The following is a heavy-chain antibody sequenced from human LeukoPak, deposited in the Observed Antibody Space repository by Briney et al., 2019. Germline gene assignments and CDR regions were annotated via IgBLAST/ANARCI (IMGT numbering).Heavy chain of an antibody. CDR2: ISGSGGST. Sequence: GGSLRLSCAASGFTFSSYAMSWVRQAPGKGLEWVSAISGSGGSTYYADSVKGRFTISRDNSKNTLYLQMNSLRAEDTAVYYCARDPGAAAGTGGDAFDIWGQGTMVTVSS. CDR1: GFTFSSYA. CDR3: ARDPGAAAGTGGDAFDI. J-gene: IGHJ3*02. D-gene: IGHD6-13*01. V-gene: IGHV3-23*01.